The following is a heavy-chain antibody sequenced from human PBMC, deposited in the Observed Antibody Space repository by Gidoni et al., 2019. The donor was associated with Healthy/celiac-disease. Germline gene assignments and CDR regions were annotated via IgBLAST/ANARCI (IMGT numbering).Heavy chain of an antibody. J-gene: IGHJ5*02. D-gene: IGHD3-3*01. Sequence: QVQLQQWGAGLLKPSETLSLTCAAYGGSFSGYYWSWIRQPPGKGLEWIGEINHSGSTNYNPSLKSRVTISVDTSKNQFSLKLSSVTAADTAVYYCARGRKYYDFWSGYQGNWFDPWGQGTLVTVSS. CDR3: ARGRKYYDFWSGYQGNWFDP. CDR2: INHSGST. V-gene: IGHV4-34*01. CDR1: GGSFSGYY.